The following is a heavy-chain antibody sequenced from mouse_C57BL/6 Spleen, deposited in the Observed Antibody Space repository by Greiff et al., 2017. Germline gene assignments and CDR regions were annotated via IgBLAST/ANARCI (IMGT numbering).Heavy chain of an antibody. CDR3: ARYTGSGYVGFAY. J-gene: IGHJ3*01. V-gene: IGHV1-64*01. Sequence: QVQLQQPGAELVKPGASVKLSCKASGYTFTSYWMHWVKQRPGQGLEWIGMIHPNSGSTNYNEKFKSKATLTVDKSSSTAYMELHSLTSEDSAVYFCARYTGSGYVGFAYWGQGTLVTVSA. D-gene: IGHD3-2*02. CDR2: IHPNSGST. CDR1: GYTFTSYW.